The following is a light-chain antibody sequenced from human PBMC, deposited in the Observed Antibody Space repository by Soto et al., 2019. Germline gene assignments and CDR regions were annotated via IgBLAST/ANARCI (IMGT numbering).Light chain of an antibody. V-gene: IGLV2-14*01. CDR1: SSDVGGYNY. J-gene: IGLJ1*01. Sequence: QSALTQPASVSGSPGQSITISCTGTSSDVGGYNYVSWYQQHPGKAPKLMICEVTNRPSGVSNRFSGSKSGNTASLTISGLQAEEEADYYCSSYTSRSTLVFGTGTKVTVL. CDR2: EVT. CDR3: SSYTSRSTLV.